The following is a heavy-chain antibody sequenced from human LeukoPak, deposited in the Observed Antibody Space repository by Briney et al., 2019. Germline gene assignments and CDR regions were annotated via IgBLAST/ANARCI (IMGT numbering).Heavy chain of an antibody. CDR2: LSGSGGNT. V-gene: IGHV3-23*01. CDR3: AKDPYGTRYFDY. CDR1: GFTFNKYA. D-gene: IGHD2-2*01. J-gene: IGHJ4*02. Sequence: GGSLRLSCAASGFTFNKYAMSWVRQAPGKGLEWVSSLSGSGGNTYYADAVKGRFTIFRDNSKNTVYLQMNSLRAGDTAVYYCAKDPYGTRYFDYWGQGTLVTVSS.